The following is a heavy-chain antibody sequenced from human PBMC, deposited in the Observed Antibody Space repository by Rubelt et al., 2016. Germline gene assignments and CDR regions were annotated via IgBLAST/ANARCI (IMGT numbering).Heavy chain of an antibody. Sequence: QVQLQQWDAGLLKPSETLSLTCAVYGGSFSNYYWNWIRQLPGKGLEWIGEITHSGSTNYNPSLKSRVTMAVDTSNNQFSLNMKSVTAADTALYYCARGLWEPTLEFWGQGTLVTVSS. D-gene: IGHD1-14*01. CDR3: ARGLWEPTLEF. CDR2: ITHSGST. V-gene: IGHV4-34*01. CDR1: GGSFSNYY. J-gene: IGHJ4*02.